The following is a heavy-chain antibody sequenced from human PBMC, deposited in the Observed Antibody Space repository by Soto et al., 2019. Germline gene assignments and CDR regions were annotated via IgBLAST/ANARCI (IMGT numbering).Heavy chain of an antibody. J-gene: IGHJ5*02. CDR2: IIPIFGTT. CDR3: ARDRTDSGYSTNWLDP. CDR1: GGTFGSDA. Sequence: QVHLMQSGAEVKKPGSSVKVSCKASGGTFGSDAITWVRQAPGQGLEWVGRIIPIFGTTNYAQKLQGRVTISADKSTLTSYMELHSLTSDDTALYYCARDRTDSGYSTNWLDPWGQGTQVTVSS. D-gene: IGHD3-22*01. V-gene: IGHV1-69*06.